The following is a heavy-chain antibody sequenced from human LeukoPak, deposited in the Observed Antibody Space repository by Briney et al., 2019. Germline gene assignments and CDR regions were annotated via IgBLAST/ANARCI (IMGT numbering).Heavy chain of an antibody. D-gene: IGHD3-10*01. V-gene: IGHV3-73*01. Sequence: LPGGSLKLSCAASGFTFRDSAMHWVRQASGKGLEWIGRVKTKANNYATAYAASVMGRFTISRDDSKNTAYLEMNSLKTEDTAVHCGSSEFLSRGWY. CDR3: SSEFLSRGWY. J-gene: IGHJ2*01. CDR2: VKTKANNYAT. CDR1: GFTFRDSA.